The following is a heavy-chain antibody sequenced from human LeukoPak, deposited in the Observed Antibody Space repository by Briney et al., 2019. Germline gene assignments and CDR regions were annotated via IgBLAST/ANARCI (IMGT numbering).Heavy chain of an antibody. J-gene: IGHJ5*02. CDR1: GYTFTHYD. CDR3: TRGSDGDYIA. CDR2: ISAYNGDT. V-gene: IGHV1-18*01. D-gene: IGHD4-17*01. Sequence: ASVKVSCKASGYTFTHYDITWVRQAPGQGLEWMGWISAYNGDTNSAQKVQDRVTMTTDTSTSTAYMELRSLRSDDTAVYYCTRGSDGDYIAWGQGTLVTVSS.